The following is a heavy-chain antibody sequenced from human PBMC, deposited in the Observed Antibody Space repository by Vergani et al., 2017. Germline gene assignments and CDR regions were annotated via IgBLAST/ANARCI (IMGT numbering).Heavy chain of an antibody. Sequence: EVQLVESGGGLVKPGGSLRLSCAASGFTFSSYSMNWVRQAPGKGLEWVSSISSSSSYIYYADSVKGRFTISRDNAKNSLYLQMNSLRAEDTAVYYCAKEYGYGETYFDYWGQGTLVTVSS. CDR1: GFTFSSYS. CDR3: AKEYGYGETYFDY. D-gene: IGHD5-18*01. J-gene: IGHJ4*02. V-gene: IGHV3-21*01. CDR2: ISSSSSYI.